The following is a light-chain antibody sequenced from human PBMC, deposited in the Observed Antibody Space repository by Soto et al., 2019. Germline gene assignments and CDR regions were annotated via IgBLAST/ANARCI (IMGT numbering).Light chain of an antibody. CDR3: QQYKDYPIT. V-gene: IGKV1-5*03. CDR2: KAS. CDR1: QSITTN. Sequence: DIQMTQSPSTLSASVGDRVTIACQASQSITTNLAWYHQKPGKAPNLLIYKASSLQTGVPSRFSGSGSGTEFTLTISSLQPDDFASYYCQQYKDYPITFGQGTRLEIK. J-gene: IGKJ5*01.